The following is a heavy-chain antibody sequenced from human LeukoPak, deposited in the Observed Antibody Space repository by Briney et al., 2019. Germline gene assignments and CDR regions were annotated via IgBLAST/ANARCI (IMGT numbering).Heavy chain of an antibody. J-gene: IGHJ4*02. Sequence: SQTLSHTCTVSGGSISSGSYYWSWIRQPAGKGLEWIGRIYTSGSTNYNPSLKSRVTISVDTSKNQFSLKLSSVTAADTAVYYCARGKVIRGIYYFDYWGQGTLVTVSS. D-gene: IGHD3-10*01. CDR2: IYTSGST. CDR1: GGSISSGSYY. CDR3: ARGKVIRGIYYFDY. V-gene: IGHV4-61*02.